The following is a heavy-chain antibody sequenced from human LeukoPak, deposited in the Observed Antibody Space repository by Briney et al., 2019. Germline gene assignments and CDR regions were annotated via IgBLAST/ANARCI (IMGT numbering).Heavy chain of an antibody. D-gene: IGHD3-9*01. CDR2: ISGSGGST. CDR1: GFTFSSYA. Sequence: PGGSLRLSCAASGFTFSSYAMSWVRQAPGKGLEWVSAISGSGGSTYYADSVKGRFTISRDNSKNTLYLQMNSLRAEDTAVCYCAKELEIRYFDWLSPSPFDYWGQGTLVTVSS. V-gene: IGHV3-23*01. J-gene: IGHJ4*02. CDR3: AKELEIRYFDWLSPSPFDY.